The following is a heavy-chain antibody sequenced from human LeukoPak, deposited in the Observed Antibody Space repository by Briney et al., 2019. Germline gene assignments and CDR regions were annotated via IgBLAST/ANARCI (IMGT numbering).Heavy chain of an antibody. D-gene: IGHD2-15*01. CDR2: ISAYNGNT. Sequence: GASGKVSCKASGYTFTSYGISWVRQAPGQGLEWMGWISAYNGNTNYAQKLQGRVTMTTDTSTSTAYMELRSLRSDDTAVYYCARDRPLDFYCSGGSCYSDYYYYYGMDVWGQGTTVTVSS. J-gene: IGHJ6*02. CDR3: ARDRPLDFYCSGGSCYSDYYYYYGMDV. V-gene: IGHV1-18*01. CDR1: GYTFTSYG.